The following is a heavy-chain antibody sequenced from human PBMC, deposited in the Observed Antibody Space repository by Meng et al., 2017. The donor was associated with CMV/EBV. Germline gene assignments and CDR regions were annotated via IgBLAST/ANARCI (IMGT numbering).Heavy chain of an antibody. CDR2: INPNSGGT. J-gene: IGHJ6*02. CDR3: ARGGGAAAIYYYYYYGMDV. V-gene: IGHV1-2*02. CDR1: GYTFTGYY. D-gene: IGHD6-13*01. Sequence: ASVKVSCKASGYTFTGYYMHWVRQAPGQGLEWMGWINPNSGGTNYAQKFQGRVTMTRDTSISTAYMELSRLRSDDTAVYYCARGGGAAAIYYYYYYGMDVWGQETTVTVSS.